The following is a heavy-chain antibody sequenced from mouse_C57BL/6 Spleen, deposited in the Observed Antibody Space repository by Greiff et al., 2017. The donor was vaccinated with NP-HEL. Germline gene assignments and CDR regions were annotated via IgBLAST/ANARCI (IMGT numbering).Heavy chain of an antibody. CDR2: IYPSDSET. Sequence: VQLQQSGAELVRPGSSVKLSCKASGYTFTSYWMDWVKQRPGQGLEWIGNIYPSDSETHYNQKFKDKATLTVDKSSSTAYMQLSSLTSEDSAVYYCARCPRMAPYYYAMDYLGQGTSVTVSS. CDR3: ARCPRMAPYYYAMDY. D-gene: IGHD2-10*02. V-gene: IGHV1-61*01. J-gene: IGHJ4*01. CDR1: GYTFTSYW.